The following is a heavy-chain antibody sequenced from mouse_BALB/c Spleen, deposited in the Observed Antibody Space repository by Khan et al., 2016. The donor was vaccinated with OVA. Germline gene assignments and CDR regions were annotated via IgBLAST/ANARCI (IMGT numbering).Heavy chain of an antibody. Sequence: VRLQQSGTELVKTGASVKLSCTASGFNIKDTYIHWVKQRPEQGLEWVGRIDPANGNTKYDPKFQGKATITADTSSNTAYLQLSSLTSEDTAVYYCARGATATAWFGYWGQGTLVTVSA. J-gene: IGHJ3*02. CDR3: ARGATATAWFGY. V-gene: IGHV14-3*02. D-gene: IGHD1-2*01. CDR2: IDPANGNT. CDR1: GFNIKDTY.